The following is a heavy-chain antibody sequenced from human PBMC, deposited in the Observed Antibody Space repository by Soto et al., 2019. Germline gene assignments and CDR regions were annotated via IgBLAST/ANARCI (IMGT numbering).Heavy chain of an antibody. CDR1: RNTFISYD. Sequence: QVQLVQSGAEVKKPGASVKVSCKASRNTFISYDINWVRQATGQGLEWMGWMNPKSANTGYAQNLQGRVTMTRNTSISTAYMELSSLRSEDTAVYYCARAPSWETTVTPYYFDYWGQGTLVTVSS. V-gene: IGHV1-8*01. J-gene: IGHJ4*02. CDR3: ARAPSWETTVTPYYFDY. D-gene: IGHD4-17*01. CDR2: MNPKSANT.